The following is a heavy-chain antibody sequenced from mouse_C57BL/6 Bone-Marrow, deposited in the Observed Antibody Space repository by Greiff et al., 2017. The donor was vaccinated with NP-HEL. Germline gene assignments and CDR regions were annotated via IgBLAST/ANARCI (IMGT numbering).Heavy chain of an antibody. Sequence: EVKLVESGGGLVQPGGSLKLSCAASGFTFSDYGMAWVRQAPRKGPEWVAFISNLAYSIYYADTVTGRFTISRENAKNTLHLEMSSLRSEDTAMYYCARHNYYGSRYFDVWGTGTTVTVSS. V-gene: IGHV5-15*01. CDR2: ISNLAYSI. CDR1: GFTFSDYG. J-gene: IGHJ1*03. D-gene: IGHD1-1*01. CDR3: ARHNYYGSRYFDV.